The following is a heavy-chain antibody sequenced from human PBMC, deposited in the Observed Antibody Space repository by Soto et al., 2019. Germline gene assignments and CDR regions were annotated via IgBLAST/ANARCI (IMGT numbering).Heavy chain of an antibody. J-gene: IGHJ4*02. CDR2: VNTDNGDT. Sequence: ASVKVSCKASGYTFTNYPLHWLRQAPGQRLEWMGWVNTDNGDTKYSQNFHGRVTITRATSATTAYMAPSSLRSADTAVYYCARGRGSSIFGVARHYFDYWGQGALVTVSS. CDR3: ARGRGSSIFGVARHYFDY. D-gene: IGHD3-3*01. CDR1: GYTFTNYP. V-gene: IGHV1-3*04.